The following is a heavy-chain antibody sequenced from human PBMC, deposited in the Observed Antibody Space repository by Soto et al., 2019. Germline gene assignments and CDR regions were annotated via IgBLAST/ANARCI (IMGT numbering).Heavy chain of an antibody. CDR1: GYTFTDYA. D-gene: IGHD6-19*01. CDR3: ARAVAVPADFDY. Sequence: QVQLVQSGAEEKKPGGSVKVSCKASGYTFTDYAMHWVRQAPGQRLEWMGWINAGNGNTKYSQNFQGRVTITRDTSASTAYMELSSLRSEDTAVYYCARAVAVPADFDYWGQGTLVTVSS. CDR2: INAGNGNT. V-gene: IGHV1-3*05. J-gene: IGHJ4*02.